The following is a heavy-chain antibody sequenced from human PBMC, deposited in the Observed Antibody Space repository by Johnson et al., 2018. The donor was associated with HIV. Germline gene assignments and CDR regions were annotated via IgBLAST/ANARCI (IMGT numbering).Heavy chain of an antibody. CDR3: ARDSAGIVGGTEGFDM. CDR2: IRYDGSNK. Sequence: QLVESGGGVVQPGGSLRLSCAASGFTFSSYGMHWVRQAPGKGLEWVAFIRYDGSNKYYADSVKGRFTISRDNSKNTLYLQMNSLRAEDAAVYYCARDSAGIVGGTEGFDMWGQGTMVTVSS. D-gene: IGHD1-26*01. CDR1: GFTFSSYG. V-gene: IGHV3-30*02. J-gene: IGHJ3*02.